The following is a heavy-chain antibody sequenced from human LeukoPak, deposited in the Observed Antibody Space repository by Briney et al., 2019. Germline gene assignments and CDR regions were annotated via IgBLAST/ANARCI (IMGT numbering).Heavy chain of an antibody. CDR1: GFTFSGSA. D-gene: IGHD3-22*01. CDR2: IRSKANSYAT. J-gene: IGHJ3*02. CDR3: AKTVQNYYDSSGYYYYDGGAFDI. Sequence: GGSLRLSCAASGFTFSGSAMHWVRQASGKGLEWVGRIRSKANSYATAYAASVKGRFTISRDDSKNTAYLQMNSLRAEDTAVYYCAKTVQNYYDSSGYYYYDGGAFDIWGQGTMVTVSS. V-gene: IGHV3-73*01.